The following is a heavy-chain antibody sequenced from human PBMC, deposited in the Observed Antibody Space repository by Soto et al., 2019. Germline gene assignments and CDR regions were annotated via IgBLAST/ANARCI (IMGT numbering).Heavy chain of an antibody. D-gene: IGHD3-3*01. CDR3: AKAEAIFGTPFDY. J-gene: IGHJ4*02. V-gene: IGHV3-30*18. CDR2: ISYDGSNK. CDR1: GFTFSSYG. Sequence: PWGSLRLSSAASGFTFSSYGMHWVRQAPGKGLEWVAVISYDGSNKYYADSVKGRFTISRDNSKNTLYLQMNSLRAEDTAVYYCAKAEAIFGTPFDYWGQGTLVTVSS.